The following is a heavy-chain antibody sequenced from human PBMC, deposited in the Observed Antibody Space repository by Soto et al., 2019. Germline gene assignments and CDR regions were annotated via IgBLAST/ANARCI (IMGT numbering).Heavy chain of an antibody. CDR1: GFTFSCCG. V-gene: IGHV3-30-3*01. D-gene: IGHD5-18*01. Sequence: GGSLRLSCVGSGFTFSCCGIHWFRQAPGKGLEWVAGISSDVVNEHYAGSVEGRFTVSRDNSENTLYLQMNSLRTEDTAVYYCTRGTAPYFDFWGQGTLVTVSS. CDR2: ISSDVVNE. CDR3: TRGTAPYFDF. J-gene: IGHJ4*02.